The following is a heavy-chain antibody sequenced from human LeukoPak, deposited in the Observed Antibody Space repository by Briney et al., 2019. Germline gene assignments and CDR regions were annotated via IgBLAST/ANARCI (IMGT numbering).Heavy chain of an antibody. CDR1: GGSSSGYY. V-gene: IGHV4-34*01. Sequence: SETLSLTCAVYGGSSSGYYWSWIRQPPGKGLEWIGEINHSGSTNYNPFLKSRVTISVDTSKNQFSLKLSSVTAADTAVYYCARCRKVTGGPYNWFDPWGQGTLVTVSS. J-gene: IGHJ5*02. D-gene: IGHD2-21*02. CDR3: ARCRKVTGGPYNWFDP. CDR2: INHSGST.